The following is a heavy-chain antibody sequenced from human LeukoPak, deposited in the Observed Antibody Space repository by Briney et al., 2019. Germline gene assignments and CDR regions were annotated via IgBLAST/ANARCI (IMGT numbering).Heavy chain of an antibody. Sequence: GGSLRLSCAASGFTFSSYAMSWVRQAPGKGLEWVPAISGSGGSTYYADSVKGRFTISRDNSKNTLYLQMNSLRAEDTAVYYCAKQYSSGSFHFDYWGQGTLVTVSS. D-gene: IGHD6-19*01. J-gene: IGHJ4*02. CDR3: AKQYSSGSFHFDY. CDR2: ISGSGGST. V-gene: IGHV3-23*01. CDR1: GFTFSSYA.